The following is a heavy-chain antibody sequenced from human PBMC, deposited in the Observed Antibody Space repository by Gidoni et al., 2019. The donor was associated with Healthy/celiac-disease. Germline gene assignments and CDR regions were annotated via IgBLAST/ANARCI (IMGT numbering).Heavy chain of an antibody. D-gene: IGHD6-19*01. Sequence: QLQLLQPGAAVMKPRSSVKVSCKASAGTFSSYAISWVRQAPGQGLEWRGGIIPIFGTANYAQKLQGRVTITADESTSTAYMELSSLRSEDTAVYYCARDRGWLTTSNYYYYGMDVWGQGTTVTVSS. V-gene: IGHV1-69*01. CDR2: IIPIFGTA. CDR3: ARDRGWLTTSNYYYYGMDV. CDR1: AGTFSSYA. J-gene: IGHJ6*02.